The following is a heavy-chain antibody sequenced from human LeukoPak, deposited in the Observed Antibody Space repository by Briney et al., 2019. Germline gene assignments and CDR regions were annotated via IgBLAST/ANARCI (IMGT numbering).Heavy chain of an antibody. J-gene: IGHJ3*02. CDR1: GFTFSSYL. V-gene: IGHV3-7*03. CDR2: IKQGGSEK. CDR3: ARDRRGFYAFDI. Sequence: PGGSLRLSCAASGFTFSSYLMSWVRQAPGKGLEWVANIKQGGSEKYYVDSVKGRFTISRDNAKNSLYLQMNSLRAEDTAVYYCARDRRGFYAFDIWGQGTMVTVSS. D-gene: IGHD5-12*01.